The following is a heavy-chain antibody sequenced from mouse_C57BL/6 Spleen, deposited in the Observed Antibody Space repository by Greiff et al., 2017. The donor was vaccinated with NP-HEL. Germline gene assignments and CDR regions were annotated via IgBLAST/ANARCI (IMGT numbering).Heavy chain of an antibody. CDR1: GYTFTSYW. V-gene: IGHV1-52*01. CDR2: IDPSDSET. D-gene: IGHD2-1*01. Sequence: VQLQQPGAELVRPGSSVKLSCKASGYTFTSYWMHWVKQRPIQGLEWIGNIDPSDSETHYNQKFKDKATLTVDKSSSTAYMQLSSLTSEDSAVYYCAREGGYGNYVGDYWGQGTSVTVSS. CDR3: AREGGYGNYVGDY. J-gene: IGHJ4*01.